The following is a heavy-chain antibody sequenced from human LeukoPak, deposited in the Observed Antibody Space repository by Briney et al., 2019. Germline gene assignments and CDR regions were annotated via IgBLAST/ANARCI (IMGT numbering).Heavy chain of an antibody. CDR3: AKFPQSVVGTTQFDF. CDR1: GFRFSSYA. V-gene: IGHV3-23*01. D-gene: IGHD2-15*01. Sequence: GGSLRLSCAASGFRFSSYAMSWVRQAPGKGLEWISSISGSVGNTNYADSVKGRFTISRDNSKNTLHLQMNSLRAEDTAIYFCAKFPQSVVGTTQFDFWGQGTLVTVSS. J-gene: IGHJ4*02. CDR2: ISGSVGNT.